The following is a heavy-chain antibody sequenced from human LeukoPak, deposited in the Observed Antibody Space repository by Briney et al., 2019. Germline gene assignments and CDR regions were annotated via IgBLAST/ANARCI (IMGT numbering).Heavy chain of an antibody. CDR2: IYHSGST. J-gene: IGHJ1*01. Sequence: SETLSLTCTVSGGSISTYYWNWIRQPPGKGLEWIGYIYHSGSTNYNPSLQSRVTISVDTSKNQFSLNLNSVTAANTAVYYCARGGAARLHFQNWGQGTLVTVSS. D-gene: IGHD6-6*01. V-gene: IGHV4-59*01. CDR3: ARGGAARLHFQN. CDR1: GGSISTYY.